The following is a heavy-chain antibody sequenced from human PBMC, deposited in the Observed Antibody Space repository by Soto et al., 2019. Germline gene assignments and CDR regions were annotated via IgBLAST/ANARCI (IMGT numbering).Heavy chain of an antibody. J-gene: IGHJ6*02. D-gene: IGHD5-12*01. CDR2: IIPIFGTA. CDR1: GGTFSSYA. Sequence: SVKVSCKASGGTFSSYAISWVRQAPGQGLEWMGGIIPIFGTANYAQKFQGRVTITADKSTSTAYMELSSLRSEDTAVYYCAENVATIGDYGMDVWGQGTTVTVAS. CDR3: AENVATIGDYGMDV. V-gene: IGHV1-69*06.